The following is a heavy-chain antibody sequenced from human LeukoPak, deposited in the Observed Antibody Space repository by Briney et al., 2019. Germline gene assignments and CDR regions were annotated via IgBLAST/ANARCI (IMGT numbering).Heavy chain of an antibody. CDR2: VNPNSGGT. CDR3: ARDSWGTVSNNYYYYYMDV. CDR1: GYTFTGYY. J-gene: IGHJ6*03. V-gene: IGHV1-2*02. D-gene: IGHD4-17*01. Sequence: ASLKVSCKASGYTFTGYYMHWVRQAPGQGLEWMGWVNPNSGGTNYAPKFQGRVNMTKDTSIRTAYMELSRLRSDDTAVYYCARDSWGTVSNNYYYYYMDVWGKGTTVTVSS.